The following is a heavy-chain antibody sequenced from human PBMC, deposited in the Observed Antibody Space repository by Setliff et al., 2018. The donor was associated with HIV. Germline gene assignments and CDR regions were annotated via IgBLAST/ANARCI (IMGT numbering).Heavy chain of an antibody. CDR2: VIHSGST. J-gene: IGHJ4*02. Sequence: SETLSLTCAVYGGSFNGYYRSWIRQHPGKGLEWIGEVIHSGSTNYNPSLKSRVTISVDTSKNQFSLKLSSVTAADTAVYYCARGMVRGLRWDSWGQGTLVTVSS. CDR3: ARGMVRGLRWDS. V-gene: IGHV4-34*01. D-gene: IGHD3-10*01. CDR1: GGSFNGYY.